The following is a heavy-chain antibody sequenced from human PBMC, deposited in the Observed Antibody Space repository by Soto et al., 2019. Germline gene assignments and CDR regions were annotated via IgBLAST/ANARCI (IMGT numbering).Heavy chain of an antibody. Sequence: ASVKVSCNASGYTFTSYGISWVRQAPGQGLEWMGWISAYNGNTNYAQKLQGRVTMTTDTSTSTAYMELRSLRSDDTAVYYCARDHCSSTSCYTAVDYWGQGTLVTVS. D-gene: IGHD2-2*02. V-gene: IGHV1-18*04. J-gene: IGHJ4*02. CDR1: GYTFTSYG. CDR2: ISAYNGNT. CDR3: ARDHCSSTSCYTAVDY.